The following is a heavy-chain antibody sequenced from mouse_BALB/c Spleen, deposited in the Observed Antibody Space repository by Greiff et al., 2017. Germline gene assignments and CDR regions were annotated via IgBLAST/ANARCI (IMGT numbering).Heavy chain of an antibody. D-gene: IGHD1-1*01. CDR3: AAYYYGSSYEGYFDY. V-gene: IGHV1-87*01. J-gene: IGHJ2*01. CDR1: GYTFTSYW. CDR2: IYPGDGDT. Sequence: VQLQQSGAELARPGASVKLSCKASGYTFTSYWMQWVKQRPGQGLEWIGAIYPGDGDTRYTQKFKGKATLTADKSSSTAYMQLSSLASEDSAVYYCAAYYYGSSYEGYFDYWGQGTTLTVSS.